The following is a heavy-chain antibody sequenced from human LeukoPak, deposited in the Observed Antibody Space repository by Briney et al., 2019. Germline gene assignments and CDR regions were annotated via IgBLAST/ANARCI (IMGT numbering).Heavy chain of an antibody. D-gene: IGHD6-13*01. CDR1: GGSISSSSYY. Sequence: SATLSLTCNVSGGSISSSSYYWGWIRQPPGNGLEWIVGIYYSGSTYYNPSLKSRVTISVDTSKNQFSLKLSSVTAADTAVYYCARSSGYSSSGALNWFDTWGQGTLVTVSS. V-gene: IGHV4-39*01. J-gene: IGHJ5*02. CDR2: IYYSGST. CDR3: ARSSGYSSSGALNWFDT.